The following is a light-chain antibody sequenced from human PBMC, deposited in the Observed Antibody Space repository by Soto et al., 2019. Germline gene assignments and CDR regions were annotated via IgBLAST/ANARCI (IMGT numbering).Light chain of an antibody. V-gene: IGKV1-5*03. CDR1: QSISSW. J-gene: IGKJ1*01. Sequence: DIQMTQSPSTPSASVGDRVTITCRASQSISSWLAWYQQKPGKAPKLLIYKASSLESGVPSRFSGSGSGTEVTLTISSLQPDDGATDYCQLYNSYPWTFGQGTKVDIK. CDR3: QLYNSYPWT. CDR2: KAS.